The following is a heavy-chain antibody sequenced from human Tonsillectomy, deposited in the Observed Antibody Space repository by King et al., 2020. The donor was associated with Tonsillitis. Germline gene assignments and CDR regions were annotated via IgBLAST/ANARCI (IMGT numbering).Heavy chain of an antibody. CDR1: GFTFSDYY. CDR2: ISSSSSYT. CDR3: SRVIAAAGNGYDAFDI. Sequence: VQLVESGGGLVKPGGSLRLSCAASGFTFSDYYMSWIRQAPGKGLEWVSYISSSSSYTNYADSVKGRFTISRDNAKNSLYLQLNSLRAEDTAVYYCSRVIAAAGNGYDAFDIWGQGTMVTVSS. D-gene: IGHD6-13*01. V-gene: IGHV3-11*06. J-gene: IGHJ3*02.